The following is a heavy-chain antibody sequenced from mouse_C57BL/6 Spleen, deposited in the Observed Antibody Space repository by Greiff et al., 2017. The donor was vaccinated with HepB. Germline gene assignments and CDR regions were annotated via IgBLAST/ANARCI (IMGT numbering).Heavy chain of an antibody. V-gene: IGHV1-82*01. J-gene: IGHJ4*01. CDR1: GYAFSSSW. Sequence: QVQLQQSGPELVKPGASVKISCKASGYAFSSSWMNWVKQRPGKGLEWIGRIYPGDGDTNYNGKFKGKATLTADKSSSTAYMQLSSLTSEDSAVYFCARDDGYYEDAMDYWGQGTSVTVSS. CDR3: ARDDGYYEDAMDY. CDR2: IYPGDGDT. D-gene: IGHD2-3*01.